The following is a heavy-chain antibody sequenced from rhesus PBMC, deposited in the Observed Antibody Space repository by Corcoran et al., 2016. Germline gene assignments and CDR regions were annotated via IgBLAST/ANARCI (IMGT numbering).Heavy chain of an antibody. J-gene: IGHJ4*01. CDR3: ARRPSGNSYWVDY. V-gene: IGHV4-80*01. D-gene: IGHD5-24*01. Sequence: QVQLQESGPGLVKPSETLSLTCAVSDASINTYWWNWIRQPPGTGLEWFGEINGNSGSTNYSPSLKSRFTISKDASKNQFSLKLSSVTAADTALYYCARRPSGNSYWVDYWGQGVLVTVSS. CDR2: INGNSGST. CDR1: DASINTYW.